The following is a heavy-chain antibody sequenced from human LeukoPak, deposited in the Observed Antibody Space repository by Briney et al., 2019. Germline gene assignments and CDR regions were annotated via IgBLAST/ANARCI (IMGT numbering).Heavy chain of an antibody. J-gene: IGHJ4*02. D-gene: IGHD3-3*01. CDR2: INHSGST. V-gene: IGHV4-34*01. CDR1: GGSFSGYY. Sequence: SETLSLTCAVYGGSFSGYYWSWIRQPPGKGLEWIGEINHSGSTNYNPSLKSRVNISVDTSKNQFSLELSSVTAEDTAVYYCAGRGDDFWSGYYTRPFDYWGQGTLVTVSS. CDR3: AGRGDDFWSGYYTRPFDY.